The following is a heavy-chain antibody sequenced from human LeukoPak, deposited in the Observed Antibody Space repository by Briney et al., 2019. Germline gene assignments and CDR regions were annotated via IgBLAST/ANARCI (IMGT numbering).Heavy chain of an antibody. CDR3: ARQLAAGNDGFDV. J-gene: IGHJ3*01. CDR2: FYYNEDT. V-gene: IGHV4-39*01. Sequence: SETLSLTCSVSGVSIYSRTYYWAWIRQPPGKGLEFIGSFYYNEDTFHNPALKSRLTISVYTSANLFSLRLTSVTAADTATYYCARQLAAGNDGFDVWGQGTVVTVSS. D-gene: IGHD2-15*01. CDR1: GVSIYSRTYY.